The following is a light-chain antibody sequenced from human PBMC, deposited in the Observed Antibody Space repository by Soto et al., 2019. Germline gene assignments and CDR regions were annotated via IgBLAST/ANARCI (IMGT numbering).Light chain of an antibody. J-gene: IGKJ1*01. Sequence: EIVLTQSPGTLSLSPGERATLSCRASQSVSSIYLAWYQQKPVQAPRLLIYGAASRATGIPDRFSGSGSGTDFTLTISRLAPEDLAVYYWQQYGSSRWTFGQGTKVEI. CDR2: GAA. V-gene: IGKV3-20*01. CDR3: QQYGSSRWT. CDR1: QSVSSIY.